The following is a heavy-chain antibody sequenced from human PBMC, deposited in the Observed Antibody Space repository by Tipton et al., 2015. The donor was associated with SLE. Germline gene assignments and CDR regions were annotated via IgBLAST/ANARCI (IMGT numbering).Heavy chain of an antibody. Sequence: TLSLTCTVSGGSISSSSYYWGWIRQPPGKGLEWIASMSYNGNTYYNPSLKSRVTISLETSKNQFSLKLSSVTAADTAVYYCARRSITPYFDYWGQGTLVTVSS. J-gene: IGHJ4*02. V-gene: IGHV4-39*07. D-gene: IGHD2/OR15-2a*01. CDR1: GGSISSSSYY. CDR3: ARRSITPYFDY. CDR2: MSYNGNT.